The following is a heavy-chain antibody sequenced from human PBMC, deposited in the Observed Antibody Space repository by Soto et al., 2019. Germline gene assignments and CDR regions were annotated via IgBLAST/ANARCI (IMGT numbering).Heavy chain of an antibody. V-gene: IGHV4-34*01. D-gene: IGHD3-16*02. CDR1: GGSFSGYY. CDR2: INHSGST. Sequence: KPSETLSLTCAVYGGSFSGYYWSWIRQPPGKGLEWIGEINHSGSTNYNPSLKSRVTISVDTSKNQFSLKLSSVTAADTAVYYCARAPNYDYVWGSYRTGWFDPWGQGTLVTVSS. CDR3: ARAPNYDYVWGSYRTGWFDP. J-gene: IGHJ5*02.